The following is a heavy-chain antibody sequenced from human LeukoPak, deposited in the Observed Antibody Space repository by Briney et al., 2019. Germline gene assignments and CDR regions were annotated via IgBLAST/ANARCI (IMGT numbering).Heavy chain of an antibody. CDR2: IYYSGDT. J-gene: IGHJ4*02. Sequence: PSETLSLTCTVSGGSIRSSDYFWVWIRQPPGKGLEWIGSIYYSGDTYYNPSLKSRVTISVDTSKSHFSLKLRSVMAADTAVCYCARHGNVVVLPAAKGFDYWGQGTQVTVSS. V-gene: IGHV4-39*01. CDR1: GGSIRSSDYF. CDR3: ARHGNVVVLPAAKGFDY. D-gene: IGHD2-2*01.